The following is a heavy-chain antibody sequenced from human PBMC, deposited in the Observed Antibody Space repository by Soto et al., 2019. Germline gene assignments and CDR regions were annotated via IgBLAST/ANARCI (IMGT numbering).Heavy chain of an antibody. Sequence: SETLSLTCTVSGGSISDNDYYWSWIRQHPGKGLEWIGYIYYSGSTNYNPSLKSRVTISVDTSKNQFSLKLSSVTAADTAVYYCARRDDYDILTGPFDYWGQGTLVTVSS. J-gene: IGHJ4*02. V-gene: IGHV4-61*05. CDR2: IYYSGST. D-gene: IGHD3-9*01. CDR3: ARRDDYDILTGPFDY. CDR1: GGSISDNDYY.